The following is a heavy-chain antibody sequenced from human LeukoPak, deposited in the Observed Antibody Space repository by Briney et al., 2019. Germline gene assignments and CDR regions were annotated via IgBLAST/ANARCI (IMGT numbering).Heavy chain of an antibody. CDR1: GFTFSDLW. V-gene: IGHV3-7*05. Sequence: GGSLRLSCAASGFTFSDLWMIWVRQAPGKGLEWVAKINPEGNIETYVDSVKGRFTISRDNTKNSLYLQMNALRAEDTAVYYCARHHDYYSGSLKRAFDMWGQGTMVTVSS. D-gene: IGHD1-26*01. CDR2: INPEGNIE. CDR3: ARHHDYYSGSLKRAFDM. J-gene: IGHJ3*02.